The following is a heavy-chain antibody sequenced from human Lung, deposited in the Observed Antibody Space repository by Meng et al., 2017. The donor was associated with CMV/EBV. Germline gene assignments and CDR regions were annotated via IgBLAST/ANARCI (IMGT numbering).Heavy chain of an antibody. CDR3: ARTQWHVGYFDN. J-gene: IGHJ4*02. V-gene: IGHV4-39*07. D-gene: IGHD6-19*01. Sequence: SXTXSHXCTLSLGSTSSGSYYWGWLRQPPGKGLEWIGSIHYTGSTNYNPSLKTRVSISEDTSKNEFSLTLTSVTAADTAVYYGARTQWHVGYFDNWGQGTLVTVSS. CDR2: IHYTGST. CDR1: LGSTSSGSYY.